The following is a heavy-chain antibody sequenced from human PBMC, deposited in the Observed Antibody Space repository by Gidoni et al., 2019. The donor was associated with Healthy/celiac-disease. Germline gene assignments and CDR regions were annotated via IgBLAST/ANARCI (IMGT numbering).Heavy chain of an antibody. J-gene: IGHJ4*02. CDR1: GFTFSSYG. CDR3: AKDLLGPYSSSWYAFDY. V-gene: IGHV3-30*18. Sequence: QVQLVESGGGGVQPGRSLRLSCAASGFTFSSYGMHWVRQAPGKGLEWVAVISYDGSNKYYADSVKGRFTISRDNSKNTLYLQMNSLRAEDTAVYYCAKDLLGPYSSSWYAFDYWGQGTLVTVSS. D-gene: IGHD6-13*01. CDR2: ISYDGSNK.